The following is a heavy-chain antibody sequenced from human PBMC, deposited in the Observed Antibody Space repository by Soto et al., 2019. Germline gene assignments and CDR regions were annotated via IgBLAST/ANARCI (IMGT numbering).Heavy chain of an antibody. CDR1: GFTFYSSA. Sequence: PVKVSCKASGFTFYSSAVQWVRQARGQRLEWIGWIVVGSGNTNYAQKFQERVTITRDMSISTAYMELSRLRSDDTAVYYCESNMRGYGDAAFDYWGQGTLVTVSS. D-gene: IGHD4-17*01. CDR3: ESNMRGYGDAAFDY. J-gene: IGHJ4*02. CDR2: IVVGSGNT. V-gene: IGHV1-58*01.